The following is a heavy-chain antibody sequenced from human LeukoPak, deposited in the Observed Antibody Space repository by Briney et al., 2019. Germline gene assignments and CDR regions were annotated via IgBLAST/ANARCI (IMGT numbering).Heavy chain of an antibody. D-gene: IGHD4-17*01. Sequence: ASVKVSCKTSGYSENFYGITWVRQVAGQGLEWMGWISAQHGQTEYAPNSQDRVTMTTDTSTSTAYMELRSLRSDDTAVYYCARVSDLRAYAFDIWGQGTMVTVSS. J-gene: IGHJ3*02. V-gene: IGHV1-18*01. CDR2: ISAQHGQT. CDR3: ARVSDLRAYAFDI. CDR1: GYSENFYG.